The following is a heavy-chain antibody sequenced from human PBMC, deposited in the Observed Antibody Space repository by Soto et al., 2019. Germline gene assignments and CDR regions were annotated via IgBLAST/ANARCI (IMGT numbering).Heavy chain of an antibody. CDR1: GGSISSYY. J-gene: IGHJ6*02. V-gene: IGHV4-59*01. D-gene: IGHD6-6*01. Sequence: ASETLSLTCTVSGGSISSYYWSWIRQPPGKGLEWIGYIYYSGSTNYNPSLKSRVTISVDTSKNQFSLKLSSVTAADTAVYYCARVNASLSKYYYYYYGMDVWGQGTTVTVSS. CDR3: ARVNASLSKYYYYYYGMDV. CDR2: IYYSGST.